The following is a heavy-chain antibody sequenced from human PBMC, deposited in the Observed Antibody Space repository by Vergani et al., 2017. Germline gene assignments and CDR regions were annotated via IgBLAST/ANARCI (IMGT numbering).Heavy chain of an antibody. CDR3: ARVNTETNGHLYYYYYMDV. CDR1: GGSFTSYH. CDR2: IDHTGRP. D-gene: IGHD4-11*01. V-gene: IGHV4-34*01. Sequence: QVQLQQWGGGLLKPSETLSLTCVVNGGSFTSYHWTWILQSPGEGLEWAGDIDHTGRPDYNPSLKSRLTMSVDKSRNQFSLTLNSVTATDTAIYFCARVNTETNGHLYYYYYMDVWGQGTAVTVS. J-gene: IGHJ6*03.